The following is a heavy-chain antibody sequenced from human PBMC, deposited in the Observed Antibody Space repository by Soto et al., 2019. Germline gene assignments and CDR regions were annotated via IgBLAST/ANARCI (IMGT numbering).Heavy chain of an antibody. Sequence: ASVKVSCKASGYTFTSYDINWVRQATGQGLEWMGWMNPNSGNTGYAQKFQGRVTMTRNTSISTAYMELSSLRSEDTAVYYCAKGVSGYDFLHFDYWGQGTLVTVSS. CDR2: MNPNSGNT. V-gene: IGHV1-8*01. CDR3: AKGVSGYDFLHFDY. CDR1: GYTFTSYD. J-gene: IGHJ4*02. D-gene: IGHD5-12*01.